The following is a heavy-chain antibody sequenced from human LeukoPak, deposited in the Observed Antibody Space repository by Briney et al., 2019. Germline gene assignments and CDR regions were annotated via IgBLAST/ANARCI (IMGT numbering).Heavy chain of an antibody. Sequence: ASVKVSCKASGYTFTGYYMHWVRQAPGQGLEWMGWINPNSGGTNYAQKFQGRVTMTRDTSISTAYMELSRLRSDDTAVYYCAREGPYCSGGSCYDYWGQGTLVTVSS. V-gene: IGHV1-2*02. J-gene: IGHJ4*02. D-gene: IGHD2-15*01. CDR2: INPNSGGT. CDR3: AREGPYCSGGSCYDY. CDR1: GYTFTGYY.